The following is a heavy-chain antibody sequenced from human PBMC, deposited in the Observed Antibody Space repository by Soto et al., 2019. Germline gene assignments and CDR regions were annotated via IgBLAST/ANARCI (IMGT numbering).Heavy chain of an antibody. J-gene: IGHJ2*01. CDR2: LYSSGRA. CDR1: GVSISTDY. V-gene: IGHV4-4*07. CDR3: ARPFDVNTALDYYYFAL. Sequence: QVQLQESGPGLVKTSETLSLTCTVSGVSISTDYWSWLRQPAGKGLEWIGHLYSSGRATYNPSLMNRVTMSVFRDHFYLTLKSVTAADTDVYYCARPFDVNTALDYYYFALWGRGAQVTVSS. D-gene: IGHD5-18*01.